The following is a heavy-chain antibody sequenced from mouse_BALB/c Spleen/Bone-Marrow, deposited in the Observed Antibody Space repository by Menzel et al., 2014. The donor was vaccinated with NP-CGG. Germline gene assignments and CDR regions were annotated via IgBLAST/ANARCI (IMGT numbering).Heavy chain of an antibody. D-gene: IGHD2-3*01. CDR1: GFTFSSYG. J-gene: IGHJ1*01. Sequence: EVKLMESGGALVKPGGSLTLSCAASGFTFSSYGMSCVRQTPNKRLEWVATISTGRSKTHYTDSVKRPFTISRDNAKNTLYLQMSSLKFEDSAIYYCARRGYDKSYWYFGVWGAGTTVTVSS. CDR2: ISTGRSKT. CDR3: ARRGYDKSYWYFGV. V-gene: IGHV5-6*02.